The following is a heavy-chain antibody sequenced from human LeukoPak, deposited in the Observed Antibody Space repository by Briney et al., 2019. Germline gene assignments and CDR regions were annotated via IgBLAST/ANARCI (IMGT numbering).Heavy chain of an antibody. D-gene: IGHD5-24*01. Sequence: GGSLRLSCAASGFTFSSYSMNWVRQAPGKGLEWVSSISSSSSYIYYADSVKGRFTISRDNAKNSLYLQMNSLRAEDTAVYYCAKDRRPSNWYYFDYWGQGTLVTVSS. V-gene: IGHV3-21*01. CDR1: GFTFSSYS. CDR2: ISSSSSYI. J-gene: IGHJ4*02. CDR3: AKDRRPSNWYYFDY.